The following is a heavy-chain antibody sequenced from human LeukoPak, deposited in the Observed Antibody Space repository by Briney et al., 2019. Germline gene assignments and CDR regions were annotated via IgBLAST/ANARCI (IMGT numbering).Heavy chain of an antibody. CDR3: AKAHTYSSGWYYYYGMDV. CDR1: GFRFSNFA. Sequence: GGSLRLSCAASGFRFSNFAMHWVRQAPGKGLEWVTLVSAAGNRQNYADSVKGRFIVSRDSSRNTVFLQMSSLRPEDTAVYYCAKAHTYSSGWYYYYGMDVWGQGTTVTVSS. V-gene: IGHV3-30*04. CDR2: VSAAGNRQ. J-gene: IGHJ6*02. D-gene: IGHD6-19*01.